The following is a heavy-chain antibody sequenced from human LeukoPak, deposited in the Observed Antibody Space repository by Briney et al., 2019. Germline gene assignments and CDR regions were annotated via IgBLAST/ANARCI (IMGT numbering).Heavy chain of an antibody. CDR2: IYRSGST. D-gene: IGHD6-6*01. J-gene: IGHJ4*02. V-gene: IGHV4-30-2*01. Sequence: SETLSLTCAVSGGSISSGGYSWSWIRQPPGKGLEWIGYIYRSGSTYYNPSLKSRVTISVDRSKNQFSLKLSSVTAADTAVYYCASSYSSSSFDYWGQGTLVTVSS. CDR3: ASSYSSSSFDY. CDR1: GGSISSGGYS.